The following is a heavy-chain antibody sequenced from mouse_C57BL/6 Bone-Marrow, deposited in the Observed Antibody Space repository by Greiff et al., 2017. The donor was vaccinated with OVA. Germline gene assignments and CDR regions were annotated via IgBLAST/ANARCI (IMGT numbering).Heavy chain of an antibody. J-gene: IGHJ3*01. CDR2: INPYNGGT. D-gene: IGHD2-1*01. Sequence: VQLKESGPVLVKPGASVKMSCKASGYTFTDYYMNWVKQSHGKSLEWIGVINPYNGGTSYNQKFKGKATLTVDKSSSTAYMELNSLTSEDSAVYYCAKPIYGNLFAYWGQGTLVTVSA. V-gene: IGHV1-19*01. CDR3: AKPIYGNLFAY. CDR1: GYTFTDYY.